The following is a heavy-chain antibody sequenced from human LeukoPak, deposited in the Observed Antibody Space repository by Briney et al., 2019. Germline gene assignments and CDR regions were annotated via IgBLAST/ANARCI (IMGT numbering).Heavy chain of an antibody. V-gene: IGHV1-46*01. J-gene: IGHJ2*01. CDR1: GYTFTSYY. CDR3: ARDLSANWYFDL. CDR2: INPSGGST. D-gene: IGHD2/OR15-2a*01. Sequence: ASVKVSCTASGYTFTSYYMHWVRQAPGQGLEWMGIINPSGGSTSYAQKFQGRVTMTRDMSTSTVYMELSSLRSEDTAVYYCARDLSANWYFDLLGRGTLVTVSS.